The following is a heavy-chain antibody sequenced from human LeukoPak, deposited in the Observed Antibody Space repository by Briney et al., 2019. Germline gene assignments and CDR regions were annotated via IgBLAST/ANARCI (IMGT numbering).Heavy chain of an antibody. CDR1: GVTFSSYE. CDR2: ISGGGNTV. J-gene: IGHJ4*02. D-gene: IGHD6-19*01. Sequence: GGSLRLSCAASGVTFSSYEMNWVRQAPGKGLEWVSYISGGGNTVHYADSVKGRLPISRDNTKNSLYLQMTSLRAEDTAVYYCARVPGSSGWNYYFDYWGQGTLVTVSS. CDR3: ARVPGSSGWNYYFDY. V-gene: IGHV3-48*03.